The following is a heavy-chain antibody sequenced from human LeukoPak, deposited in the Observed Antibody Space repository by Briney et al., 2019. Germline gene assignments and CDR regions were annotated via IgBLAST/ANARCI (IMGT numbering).Heavy chain of an antibody. D-gene: IGHD5-12*01. J-gene: IGHJ4*02. V-gene: IGHV3-33*01. Sequence: GGSLRLSCAASGFSFGTYAMNWVRQAPGKGLEWVALIWHDGSHMFYADSVKGRFTISRDNAKNTLYLQMNNLRAEDTAVYYCARDRSSGYSGSNDYWGQGTLVTVSS. CDR1: GFSFGTYA. CDR2: IWHDGSHM. CDR3: ARDRSSGYSGSNDY.